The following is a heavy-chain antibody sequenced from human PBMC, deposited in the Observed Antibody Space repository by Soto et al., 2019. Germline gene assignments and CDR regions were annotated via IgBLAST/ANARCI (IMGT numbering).Heavy chain of an antibody. Sequence: SETLSLTCAVSGGSISSSNWWSWVRQPPGKGLEWIGEIYHSGSTNYNPSLKSRVTISVDKSKNQFSLKLSSVTAADTAVYYCARANDSSGYPYYFDYWGQGTLVTVSS. V-gene: IGHV4-4*02. CDR1: GGSISSSNW. CDR3: ARANDSSGYPYYFDY. CDR2: IYHSGST. J-gene: IGHJ4*02. D-gene: IGHD3-22*01.